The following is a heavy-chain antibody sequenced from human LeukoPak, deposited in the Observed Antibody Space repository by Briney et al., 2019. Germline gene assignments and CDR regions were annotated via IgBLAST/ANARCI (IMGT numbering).Heavy chain of an antibody. D-gene: IGHD3-3*01. J-gene: IGHJ4*02. CDR1: GFTFSSYS. Sequence: PGGSLRLSCAASGFTFSSYSMNWVRQAPGKGLEWVSSISSSSSYIYYADSVKGRFTISRDNAKNSLYLQMNSLRAEDTAVYYCARVSRITIFLDYWGQGTLVTVSS. CDR3: ARVSRITIFLDY. V-gene: IGHV3-21*01. CDR2: ISSSSSYI.